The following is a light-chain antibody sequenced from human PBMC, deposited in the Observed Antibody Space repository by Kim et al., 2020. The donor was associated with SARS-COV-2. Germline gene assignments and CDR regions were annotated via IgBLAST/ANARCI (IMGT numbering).Light chain of an antibody. CDR3: QQYDKLPPTLA. V-gene: IGKV1-33*01. CDR2: EAS. Sequence: LGDRVTISCQASQDISNYLTWYQQKPRKAPKLLIYEASNLETGVPSRFSGSGSGTDCTFTISSLQPEDIATYYCQQYDKLPPTLAFGPGTKVDIK. J-gene: IGKJ3*01. CDR1: QDISNY.